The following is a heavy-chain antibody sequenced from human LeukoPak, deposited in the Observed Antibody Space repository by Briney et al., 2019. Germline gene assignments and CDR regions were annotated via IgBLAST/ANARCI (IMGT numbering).Heavy chain of an antibody. CDR2: IYYSGIT. D-gene: IGHD3-10*01. J-gene: IGHJ4*02. Sequence: PSETLSLTCIVSGGSIGSFYWSWIRQPPGKGLEWIGYIYYSGITNYNPSLKSRVTISVDTSKNQFSLNLRSVTAADTAVYYCARSALTGVFDYWGQGTLVTVSS. V-gene: IGHV4-59*01. CDR3: ARSALTGVFDY. CDR1: GGSIGSFY.